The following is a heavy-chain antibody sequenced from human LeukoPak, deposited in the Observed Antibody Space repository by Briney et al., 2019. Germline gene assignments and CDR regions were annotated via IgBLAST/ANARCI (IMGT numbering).Heavy chain of an antibody. J-gene: IGHJ4*02. V-gene: IGHV3-48*03. CDR1: GFTFSSYE. CDR3: ARDPHSGYDYGFDY. CDR2: ISSSGSTT. D-gene: IGHD5-12*01. Sequence: GGSLRLSCAASGFTFSSYEMNWVRQAPGKGLEWVSYISSSGSTTYYADSVKGRFTISRDNAKNSLYLQMNSLRAEDAAVYYCARDPHSGYDYGFDYWGQGTLVTVSS.